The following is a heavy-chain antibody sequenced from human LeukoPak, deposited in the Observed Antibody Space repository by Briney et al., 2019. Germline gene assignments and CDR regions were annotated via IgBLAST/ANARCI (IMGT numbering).Heavy chain of an antibody. Sequence: MRWPHQYTKKGLEWVSVIYSGGSTYYADSVKGRFTISRDNSKNTLYLQMNSLRAEDTAVYYCARYYYDSSGYYYWFARWRQGTVV. CDR3: ARYYYDSSGYYYWFAR. D-gene: IGHD3-22*01. CDR2: IYSGGST. J-gene: IGHJ5*02. V-gene: IGHV3-53*01.